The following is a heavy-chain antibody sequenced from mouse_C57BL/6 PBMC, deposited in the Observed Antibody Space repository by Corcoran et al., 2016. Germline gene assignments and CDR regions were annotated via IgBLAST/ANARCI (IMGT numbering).Heavy chain of an antibody. V-gene: IGHV1-26*01. CDR2: INPNNGGT. D-gene: IGHD2-4*01. CDR3: ARRGDYDDYFDY. J-gene: IGHJ2*01. Sequence: EVQLQQSGPALVKPGASVKISCKASGYTFTDYYMNWVKQSHGKSLEWIGDINPNNGGTSYNQKFKGKATLTVDKSSSTAYMELRSLTSEDSAVYYCARRGDYDDYFDYWGQGTTLTVSS. CDR1: GYTFTDYY.